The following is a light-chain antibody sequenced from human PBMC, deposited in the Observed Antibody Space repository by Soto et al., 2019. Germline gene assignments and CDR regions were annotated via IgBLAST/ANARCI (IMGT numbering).Light chain of an antibody. CDR2: GVS. Sequence: EIVLTQSPGTLSLSPGERPTLSCRASQSVSSIYFAWYQQKRGQAPRLLIYGVSSRATGIPDRVSGSGSGTEFTLTISRLEPEDSEVYYCEQYGSSPRTFGQGTKVDIK. CDR1: QSVSSIY. V-gene: IGKV3-20*01. J-gene: IGKJ1*01. CDR3: EQYGSSPRT.